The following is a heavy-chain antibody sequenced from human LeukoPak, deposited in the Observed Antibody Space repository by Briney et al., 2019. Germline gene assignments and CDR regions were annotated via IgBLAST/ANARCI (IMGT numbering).Heavy chain of an antibody. Sequence: GRSLRLSCVASGFTLSIYGMNWVRQAPGEGLEWVAVIWNDGNNKYYADSVKGRFTISRDNSKNTLYLQMNSLRAEDTAMYYCARDSPGGVPDYWGQGTLVTVSS. D-gene: IGHD3-16*01. CDR2: IWNDGNNK. CDR1: GFTLSIYG. J-gene: IGHJ4*02. V-gene: IGHV3-33*01. CDR3: ARDSPGGVPDY.